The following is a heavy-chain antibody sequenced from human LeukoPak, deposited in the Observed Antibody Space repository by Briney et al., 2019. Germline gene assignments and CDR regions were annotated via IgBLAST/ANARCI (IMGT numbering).Heavy chain of an antibody. CDR3: ATGLIIMRFDY. J-gene: IGHJ4*02. D-gene: IGHD3/OR15-3a*01. CDR1: GFTFSSYS. CDR2: ISSSSSYI. Sequence: GGSLRLPCAASGFTFSSYSMNGVRQAPGKGLEWVSSISSSSSYIYYADSVKGRFTISRDNAKNSLSLQMNSLRAEDTAVYYCATGLIIMRFDYWGQGTLVTVSS. V-gene: IGHV3-21*01.